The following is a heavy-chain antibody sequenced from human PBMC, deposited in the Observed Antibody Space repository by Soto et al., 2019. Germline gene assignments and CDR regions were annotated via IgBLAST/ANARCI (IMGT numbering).Heavy chain of an antibody. CDR1: GGSSTGYY. D-gene: IGHD3-3*01. CDR3: VRGQPHRITIFEVVIRSYDYGMDV. Sequence: SETLSLTCAVYGGSSTGYYWTWIRQTPGKGLEWIGEINYRGSTYYNPSLESRITMAVDTSKNQFSLKLSSVTAADTAVYFCVRGQPHRITIFEVVIRSYDYGMDVWGQGTTVTVSS. J-gene: IGHJ6*02. V-gene: IGHV4-34*01. CDR2: INYRGST.